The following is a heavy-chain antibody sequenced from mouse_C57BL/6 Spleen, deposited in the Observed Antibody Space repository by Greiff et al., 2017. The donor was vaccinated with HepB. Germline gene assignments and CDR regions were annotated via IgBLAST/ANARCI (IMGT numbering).Heavy chain of an antibody. V-gene: IGHV1-64*01. CDR2: IHPNSGSP. CDR1: GYTFTSYW. Sequence: QVQLQQPGAELVKPGASVKLSCKASGYTFTSYWMHWVKQRPGQGLEWIGMIHPNSGSPNYNEKFKGKATLTVDKSSNTANMQLSSLTSEDSAVYEGEGSYSKPWFAYWGQGTPVTVSA. J-gene: IGHJ3*01. CDR3: EGSYSKPWFAY. D-gene: IGHD2-5*01.